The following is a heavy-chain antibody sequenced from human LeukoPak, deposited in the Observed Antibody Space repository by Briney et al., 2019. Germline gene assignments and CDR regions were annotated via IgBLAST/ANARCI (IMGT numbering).Heavy chain of an antibody. J-gene: IGHJ4*02. Sequence: PGGSLRLSCAASGFTFSSYGMHWVRQAPGKGLEWVAVISYDGSNKYYADSVKGRFTISRDSAQNSLYLQMNSLRAEDTAVYYCARGGYRNLDYWGQGTLVTVSS. CDR1: GFTFSSYG. D-gene: IGHD5-12*01. CDR3: ARGGYRNLDY. CDR2: ISYDGSNK. V-gene: IGHV3-30*03.